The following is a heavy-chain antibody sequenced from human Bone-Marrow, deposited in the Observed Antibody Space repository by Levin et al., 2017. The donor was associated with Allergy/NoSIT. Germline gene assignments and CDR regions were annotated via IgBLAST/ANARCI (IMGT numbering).Heavy chain of an antibody. CDR2: IGSGGGDT. Sequence: GESLKISCAASGFTFSDYYMTWIRQPPGKGLEWVSYIGSGGGDTKYADSVKGRFTISRDNAKKSLFLQMDSLRVEDTAVYYCARRSSAEYWGQGTLVTVYS. V-gene: IGHV3-11*03. CDR3: ARRSSAEY. CDR1: GFTFSDYY. J-gene: IGHJ4*02. D-gene: IGHD6-6*01.